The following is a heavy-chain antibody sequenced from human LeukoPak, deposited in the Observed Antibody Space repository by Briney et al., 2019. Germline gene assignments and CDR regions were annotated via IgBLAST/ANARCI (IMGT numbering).Heavy chain of an antibody. Sequence: PGGSLRLSCAASGFIFTNYWMSWVRQAPGKGLEWVANIKQDGIEKYYVDSVKGRFTVSRDNAKNSLYLQMYSLRAEDTAVYYCARGLGNDVWGQGTTVTVSS. CDR2: IKQDGIEK. D-gene: IGHD7-27*01. CDR1: GFIFTNYW. CDR3: ARGLGNDV. J-gene: IGHJ6*02. V-gene: IGHV3-7*01.